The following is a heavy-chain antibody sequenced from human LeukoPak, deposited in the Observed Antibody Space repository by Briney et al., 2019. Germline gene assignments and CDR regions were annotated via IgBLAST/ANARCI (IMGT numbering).Heavy chain of an antibody. V-gene: IGHV1-2*02. CDR1: GYTFTGYY. CDR3: ARVGVSHYYEHWFDP. CDR2: INPNSGGT. Sequence: ASVKVSCKASGYTFTGYYMHWVRQAPGQGLEWVGWINPNSGGTNYAQKFQGRVTMTRDTSISTAYMELSRLRSDDTAVYYCARVGVSHYYEHWFDPWGQGTLVTVSS. D-gene: IGHD3-22*01. J-gene: IGHJ5*02.